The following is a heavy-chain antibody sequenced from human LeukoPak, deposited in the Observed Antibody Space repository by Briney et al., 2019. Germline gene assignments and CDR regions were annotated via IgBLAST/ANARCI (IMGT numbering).Heavy chain of an antibody. J-gene: IGHJ5*02. CDR2: ISGSGGST. D-gene: IGHD3-10*01. CDR1: GFTFSSYG. CDR3: AKCSGSYCYNWFDP. Sequence: GGSLRLSCAASGFTFSSYGMSWVRQAPGKGLEWVSAISGSGGSTYYADSVKGRLTISRDNSKNTLYLQMNSLRAEDTAVYYCAKCSGSYCYNWFDPWGQGTLVTVSS. V-gene: IGHV3-23*01.